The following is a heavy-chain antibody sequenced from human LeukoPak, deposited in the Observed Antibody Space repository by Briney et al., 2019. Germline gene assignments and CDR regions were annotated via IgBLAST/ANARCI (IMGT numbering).Heavy chain of an antibody. CDR2: IWYDGSNK. J-gene: IGHJ6*02. CDR1: GFTFTSYG. Sequence: GRSLRLSCAASGFTFTSYGMHWVRQAPGKGLEWVAVIWYDGSNKYYADSVKGRFTISRDNDKNSLYLQMSSLRAEDTAVYYCARELDYYGMDVWGQGTTVTVSS. CDR3: ARELDYYGMDV. V-gene: IGHV3-33*01.